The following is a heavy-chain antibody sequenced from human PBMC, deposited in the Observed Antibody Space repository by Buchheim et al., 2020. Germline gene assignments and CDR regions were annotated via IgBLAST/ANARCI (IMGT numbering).Heavy chain of an antibody. CDR2: VSHTGST. D-gene: IGHD3-10*01. CDR3: ARTTMIRGISALFDN. J-gene: IGHJ4*02. V-gene: IGHV4-59*01. CDR1: GGSISSSN. Sequence: QVQLQESGPGLVKPSETLSLTCTVSGGSISSSNWNWIRQPPGMGLEWSGCVSHTGSTTYNPSLKSRVTISIDSSKTQFSLKLTSVTPADTAMYYCARTTMIRGISALFDNWGQGT.